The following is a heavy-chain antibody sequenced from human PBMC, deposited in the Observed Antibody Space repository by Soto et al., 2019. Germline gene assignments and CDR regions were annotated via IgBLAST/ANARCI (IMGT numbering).Heavy chain of an antibody. D-gene: IGHD3-3*01. CDR1: GGSLSGYY. Sequence: SETLSLTCAVYGGSLSGYYWIWIRQSPGKGLEWIGEINHSGSTNYSPSLKSRVTMSVDTFKKQFSLKLSSVTAADTAVYFCARGDGTYYDFWSGDSTSLSHYMDVWGKGTPVTVSS. J-gene: IGHJ6*03. CDR2: INHSGST. CDR3: ARGDGTYYDFWSGDSTSLSHYMDV. V-gene: IGHV4-34*01.